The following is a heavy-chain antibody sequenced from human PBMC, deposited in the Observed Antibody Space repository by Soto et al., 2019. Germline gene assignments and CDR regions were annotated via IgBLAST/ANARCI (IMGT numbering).Heavy chain of an antibody. CDR3: AKDSWYFDL. V-gene: IGHV3-74*01. CDR2: IDTSGTST. CDR1: GXIFTNFC. J-gene: IGHJ4*02. Sequence: GSLTLTCDASGXIFTNFCMHWVRQVPGKGLVWVSRIDTSGTSTSYADSVKGRFTISTDNAKNTLSMQMNILRDEDTGVYYCAKDSWYFDLWSQGSLVTVSS. D-gene: IGHD6-13*01.